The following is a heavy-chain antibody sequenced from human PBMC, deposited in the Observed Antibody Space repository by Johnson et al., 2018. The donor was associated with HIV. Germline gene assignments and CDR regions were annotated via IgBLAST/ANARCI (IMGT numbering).Heavy chain of an antibody. CDR3: AKAHGFGEFMIAFDI. V-gene: IGHV3-30*02. J-gene: IGHJ3*02. CDR1: GFTFSSYG. Sequence: QVQLVESGGGVVQPVGSLRLSCAASGFTFSSYGMHWVRQAPGKGLEWVAFIRYDGSNKSYADSVQGRFTISRDNSKNTLYLQMNSLRAEDTAVSYCAKAHGFGEFMIAFDIWGQGTMVTVSS. D-gene: IGHD3-10*01. CDR2: IRYDGSNK.